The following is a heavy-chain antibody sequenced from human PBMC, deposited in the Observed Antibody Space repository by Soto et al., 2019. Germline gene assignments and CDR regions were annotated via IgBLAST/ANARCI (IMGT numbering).Heavy chain of an antibody. CDR3: ARHLEHPCCGMDV. Sequence: QVQLVQSGAEVKKPESSVKVSCKASGGTFSIYAISWVRQAPGQGLEWMGGIIPIFGTADYAQKFQGRVTITADESTSTASMELSSLRSADTAVYYCARHLEHPCCGMDVWGQGTTVTVSS. D-gene: IGHD1-1*01. CDR1: GGTFSIYA. CDR2: IIPIFGTA. V-gene: IGHV1-69*12. J-gene: IGHJ6*02.